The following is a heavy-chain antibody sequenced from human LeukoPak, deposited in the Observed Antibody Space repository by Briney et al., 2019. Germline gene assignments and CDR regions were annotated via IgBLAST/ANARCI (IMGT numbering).Heavy chain of an antibody. CDR1: GGSFSGYY. CDR3: ARQAYYDSSHYSNFDY. D-gene: IGHD3-22*01. J-gene: IGHJ4*02. Sequence: PSETLSLTCAVHGGSFSGYYWSWIRQPPGKGLEWIGEINDSGSTNYNPSLKSRVTMSVDTSKNQFSLKLSSVAAADTAVYYCARQAYYDSSHYSNFDYWGQGTLVTVSS. V-gene: IGHV4-34*01. CDR2: INDSGST.